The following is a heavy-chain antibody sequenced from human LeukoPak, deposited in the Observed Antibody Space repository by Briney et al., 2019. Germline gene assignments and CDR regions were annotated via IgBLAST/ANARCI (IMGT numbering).Heavy chain of an antibody. V-gene: IGHV3-23*01. CDR1: GFTFSSYA. Sequence: GGSLRLSCAASGFTFSSYAMSWVRQAPGKGLEWVSAISGSGGSTYYADSVKGRFTISRDNSKNTLYLQMNSLRAEDTAVYYCARVYSTMVTGYYFDYWGQGTLVTVSS. J-gene: IGHJ4*02. CDR3: ARVYSTMVTGYYFDY. D-gene: IGHD5-18*01. CDR2: ISGSGGST.